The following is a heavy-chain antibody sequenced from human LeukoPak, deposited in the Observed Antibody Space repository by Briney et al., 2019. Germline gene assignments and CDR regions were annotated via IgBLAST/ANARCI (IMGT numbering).Heavy chain of an antibody. Sequence: ASVKVSCKASGYTFTSYDINWVRQATGQGLEWMGWMNPNSGNTGYAQKFQGRVTMTRNTSISTAYMELSSLRSEDTAVYYCAGDYYGSGSYVGYWGQGTQVTVSS. J-gene: IGHJ4*02. CDR1: GYTFTSYD. V-gene: IGHV1-8*01. CDR2: MNPNSGNT. CDR3: AGDYYGSGSYVGY. D-gene: IGHD3-10*01.